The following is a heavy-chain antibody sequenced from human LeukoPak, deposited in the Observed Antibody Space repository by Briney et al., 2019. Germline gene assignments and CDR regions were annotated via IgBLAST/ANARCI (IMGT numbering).Heavy chain of an antibody. V-gene: IGHV3-23*01. D-gene: IGHD2-21*01. J-gene: IGHJ4*02. CDR2: ISDSGGTT. Sequence: PGGSLRLSCVVSGLTLSNYGMSWVRQAPGKGLEWVAGISDSGGTTNYADSVKGRFTVSRDNPKNTLYLQMISLRAEDTAVYFCAKGGLVIRDSLVGFHKQAYYFESWGQGVLVTVSS. CDR3: AKGGLVIRDSLVGFHKQAYYFES. CDR1: GLTLSNYG.